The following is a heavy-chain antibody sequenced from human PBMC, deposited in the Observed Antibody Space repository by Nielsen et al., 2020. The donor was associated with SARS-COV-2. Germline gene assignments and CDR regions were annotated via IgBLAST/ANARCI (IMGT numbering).Heavy chain of an antibody. CDR1: GFTFSVHA. CDR2: ISGNSDTT. Sequence: GESLKISCAASGFTFSVHAMTWVRLAPGKGLEWVSTISGNSDTTHYADSVRGRFTIFRDNSKNTLYLQMNSLRAEDTAVYYCAKAQKPWLLQGESVDYWGQGSLVTVSS. CDR3: AKAQKPWLLQGESVDY. J-gene: IGHJ4*02. V-gene: IGHV3-23*01. D-gene: IGHD6-19*01.